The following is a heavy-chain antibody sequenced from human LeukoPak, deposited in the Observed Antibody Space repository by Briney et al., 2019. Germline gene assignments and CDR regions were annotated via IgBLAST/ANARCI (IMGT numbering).Heavy chain of an antibody. CDR3: ARVPVYSGTYFDY. D-gene: IGHD1-26*01. V-gene: IGHV4-30-4*01. CDR2: IYYSGST. CDR1: GGSISSGDYY. Sequence: SQTLSLTCTVSGGSISSGDYYWSWLRQPPGKGLEWIGYIYYSGSTYFNPSLKSRVTISVNTSKNQFSLKLSSVTAADTAVYYCARVPVYSGTYFDYWGPGTLVTVSS. J-gene: IGHJ4*02.